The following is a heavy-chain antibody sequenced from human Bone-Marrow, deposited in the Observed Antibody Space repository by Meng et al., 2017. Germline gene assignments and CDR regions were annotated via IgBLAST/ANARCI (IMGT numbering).Heavy chain of an antibody. D-gene: IGHD1-14*01. V-gene: IGHV1-69*13. Sequence: QVQLVQSGSEVKKPGSSVKFACKTSGGSFSTHTFSWVRQAPGQGFEWMGGLIAVFDKTKAAPRFQDRVTFTADESTSTAYMELSSLTFDDTAVYFCARGRRNEPLFDYWGQGTLVTVSS. CDR1: GGSFSTHT. J-gene: IGHJ4*02. CDR3: ARGRRNEPLFDY. CDR2: LIAVFDKT.